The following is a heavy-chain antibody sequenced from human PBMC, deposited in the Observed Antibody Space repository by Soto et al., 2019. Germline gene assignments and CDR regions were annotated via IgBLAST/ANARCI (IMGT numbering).Heavy chain of an antibody. CDR3: ATETPTRGMDV. CDR2: MNPNSGNT. V-gene: IGHV1-8*01. CDR1: GYTFTSYD. Sequence: QVQLVQSGAEVKKPGASVKVSCKASGYTFTSYDINWVRQATGQGLEWMGWMNPNSGNTGYAQKFQGRVTMTRNTSTSTASREPSSLRSEETAMYYCATETPTRGMDVWGPGTTVTASS. J-gene: IGHJ6*01.